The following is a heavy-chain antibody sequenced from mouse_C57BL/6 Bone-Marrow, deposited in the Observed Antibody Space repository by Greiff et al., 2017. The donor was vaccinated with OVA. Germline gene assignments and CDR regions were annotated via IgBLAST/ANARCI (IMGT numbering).Heavy chain of an antibody. V-gene: IGHV3-6*01. J-gene: IGHJ4*01. D-gene: IGHD2-12*01. CDR3: ARERPYAMDY. Sequence: EVQLQQSGPGLVKPSQSLSLTCSVTGYSITSGYYWNWIRQFPGNKLEWMGYISYDGSNNYNPSLKNRISITRDTSKNQFFLKLNSVTTEDTATYYCARERPYAMDYWGQGTSVTVSS. CDR2: ISYDGSN. CDR1: GYSITSGYY.